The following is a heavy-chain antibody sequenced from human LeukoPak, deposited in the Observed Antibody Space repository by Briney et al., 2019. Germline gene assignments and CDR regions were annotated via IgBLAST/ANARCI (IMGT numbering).Heavy chain of an antibody. CDR2: ISSSGSTI. J-gene: IGHJ6*02. D-gene: IGHD2-8*01. CDR1: GFTFSSYG. Sequence: GGSLRLSCAASGFTFSSYGMQWVRQAPGKGLEWVSYISSSGSTIYYADSVKGRFTISRDNAKNSLYLQMNSLRAEDTAVYYCAVDLIDRGGIMVYGYYYYYGMDVWGQGTTVTVSS. CDR3: AVDLIDRGGIMVYGYYYYYGMDV. V-gene: IGHV3-48*03.